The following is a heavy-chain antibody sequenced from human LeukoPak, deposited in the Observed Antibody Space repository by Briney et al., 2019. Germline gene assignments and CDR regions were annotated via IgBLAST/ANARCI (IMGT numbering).Heavy chain of an antibody. CDR1: GFTFSSYG. CDR3: AKANCGGDCYYYYYYYMDV. J-gene: IGHJ6*03. D-gene: IGHD2-21*02. V-gene: IGHV3-33*06. CDR2: IWYDGSNK. Sequence: PGGSLRLSCAASGFTFSSYGMHWVRHAPGKGLEWVAVIWYDGSNKYYADSVKGRFTISRDNSKNTLYLQMNSLRAEDTAVYYCAKANCGGDCYYYYYYYMDVWGKGTTVTVSS.